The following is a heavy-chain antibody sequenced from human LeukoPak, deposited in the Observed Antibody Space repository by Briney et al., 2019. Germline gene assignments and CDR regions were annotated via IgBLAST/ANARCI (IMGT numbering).Heavy chain of an antibody. CDR1: GGSISSSSYY. CDR2: IYYSGST. V-gene: IGHV4-39*01. D-gene: IGHD3-16*01. Sequence: PSETLSLTCTVSGGSISSSSYYWGWIRQPPGKGLEWIGSIYYSGSTYYNPSLKSRVTISVDTSKNQFSLKLSSVTAADTAVYYCARLPGEGGWGQGTLVTVS. CDR3: ARLPGEGG. J-gene: IGHJ4*02.